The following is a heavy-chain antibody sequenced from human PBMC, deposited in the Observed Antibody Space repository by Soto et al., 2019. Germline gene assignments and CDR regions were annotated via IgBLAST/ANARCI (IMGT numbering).Heavy chain of an antibody. CDR2: IYYSGST. V-gene: IGHV4-39*01. CDR1: GGSISSSSYY. J-gene: IGHJ4*02. Sequence: SETLSLTCTVSGGSISSSSYYWGWIRQPPGKGLEWIGSIYYSGSTYYNPSLKSRVTISVDTSKNQFSLKLSSVTAADTAVYYCARRAGSYFDYWGQGTLVTVSS. CDR3: ARRAGSYFDY. D-gene: IGHD3-10*01.